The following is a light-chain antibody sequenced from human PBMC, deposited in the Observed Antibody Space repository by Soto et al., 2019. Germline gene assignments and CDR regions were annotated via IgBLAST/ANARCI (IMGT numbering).Light chain of an antibody. J-gene: IGKJ4*01. V-gene: IGKV3-20*01. Sequence: EIVLTQSPGTLSLSPGERATLSCRASQSVSSSNLAWYQQKPGQAPRLLIYGASNRATGIPDRFSGSGSGTDFTLTISRLEPEDFAVYYCQQCGSSPLTFGGGTKVDI. CDR3: QQCGSSPLT. CDR2: GAS. CDR1: QSVSSSN.